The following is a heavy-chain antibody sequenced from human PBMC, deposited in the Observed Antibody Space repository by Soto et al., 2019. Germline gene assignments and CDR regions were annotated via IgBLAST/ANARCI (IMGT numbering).Heavy chain of an antibody. CDR1: GGSISGYY. J-gene: IGHJ4*02. V-gene: IGHV4-59*08. Sequence: QLQLQESGPGLVKPSETLSLTCTVSGGSISGYYWSWLRQPPGKGLEWIAYIYYSGSTNSNPSLKSRVTISVDTSKNQFFLMLSSVTAADTAVYYCARHSNEYRKSLDYWGQGTLVPVSS. CDR2: IYYSGST. CDR3: ARHSNEYRKSLDY. D-gene: IGHD1-1*01.